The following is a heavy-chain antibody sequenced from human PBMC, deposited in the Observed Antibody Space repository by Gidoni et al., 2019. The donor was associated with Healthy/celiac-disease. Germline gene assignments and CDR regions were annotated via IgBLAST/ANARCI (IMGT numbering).Heavy chain of an antibody. CDR3: ARDRRSSSWYLSSYFQH. CDR2: ISYDGSNK. J-gene: IGHJ1*01. V-gene: IGHV3-30*04. D-gene: IGHD6-13*01. Sequence: QVQLGQSGGGVVQPGRSLRLSCAASGFTFSSYALHWVRQAPGKGLEWVAVISYDGSNKYYADSVKGRFTISRDNSKNTLYLQMNSLRAEDTAVYYCARDRRSSSWYLSSYFQHWGQGTLVTVSS. CDR1: GFTFSSYA.